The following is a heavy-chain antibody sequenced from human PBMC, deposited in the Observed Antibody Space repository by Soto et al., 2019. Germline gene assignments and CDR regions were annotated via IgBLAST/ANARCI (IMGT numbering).Heavy chain of an antibody. D-gene: IGHD2-21*02. Sequence: RLSCAASGFTFSSSGMHWVRQAPGKGLEWVAVISYDGSTQSYADSVKGRFTISRDNSKNTLYLQMNSLRAEDTAVYYCAKDRGYCGGDCSRTYYYYYGMDVWGQGTTVTVSS. V-gene: IGHV3-30*18. CDR2: ISYDGSTQ. CDR3: AKDRGYCGGDCSRTYYYYYGMDV. J-gene: IGHJ6*02. CDR1: GFTFSSSG.